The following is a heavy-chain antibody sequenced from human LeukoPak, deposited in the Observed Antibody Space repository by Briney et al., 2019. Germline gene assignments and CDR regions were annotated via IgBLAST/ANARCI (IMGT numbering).Heavy chain of an antibody. D-gene: IGHD3-22*01. CDR2: ISGSGGST. J-gene: IGHJ4*02. CDR1: GFTFSSYA. Sequence: QPGGSLRLSCAASGFTFSSYAMSWDRQAPGKGLEWVSAISGSGGSTYYADSVKGRFTISRDNSKNTLYLQMNSLRAEDTAVYYCAKGDYDSSGYYSGDYWGQGTLVTVSS. CDR3: AKGDYDSSGYYSGDY. V-gene: IGHV3-23*01.